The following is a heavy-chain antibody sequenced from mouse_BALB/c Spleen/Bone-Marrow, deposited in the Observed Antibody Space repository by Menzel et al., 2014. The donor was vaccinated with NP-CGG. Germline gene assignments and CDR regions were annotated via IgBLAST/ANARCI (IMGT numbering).Heavy chain of an antibody. V-gene: IGHV5-9-2*01. CDR1: GFTFNSYG. CDR2: ISGGGSYT. D-gene: IGHD2-4*01. CDR3: ARHAYYDQTEVSFVY. J-gene: IGHJ3*01. Sequence: EVQLVKSGGGLVKSGGSLKLSCAASGFTFNSYGMSWVRQTPEKRLEWVATISGGGSYTFYPDSVKGRFTISRDNAKNNLYLQLSSLRSEDTALYYCARHAYYDQTEVSFVYWGQGTLVTVSA.